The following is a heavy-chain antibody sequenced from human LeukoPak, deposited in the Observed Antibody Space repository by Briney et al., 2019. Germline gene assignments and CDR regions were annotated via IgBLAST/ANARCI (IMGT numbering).Heavy chain of an antibody. D-gene: IGHD3-22*01. V-gene: IGHV3-15*01. CDR3: TTDPYYYDSSGYYY. Sequence: GGSLRLSCAASGFTFSNAWMSWVRQAPGKGLEWVGRIKSKTDGGTTDYAAPVKGRFTISRDDPKNTLYLQMNSLKTEDTAVYYCTTDPYYYDSSGYYYWGQGTLVTVSS. CDR2: IKSKTDGGTT. J-gene: IGHJ4*02. CDR1: GFTFSNAW.